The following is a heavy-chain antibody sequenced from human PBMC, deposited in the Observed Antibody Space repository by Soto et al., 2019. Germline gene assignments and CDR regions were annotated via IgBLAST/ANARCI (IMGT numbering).Heavy chain of an antibody. Sequence: SETLSLTCAVYGGSFSGYYWSWIRQPSGKGLEWIGEINHSGSTNYNPSLKSRVTISVDTSKNQFSLKLSSVTAADTAVYYCARGSRIYSYGYFLDYWGQGTLVTVSS. CDR3: ARGSRIYSYGYFLDY. CDR2: INHSGST. J-gene: IGHJ4*02. V-gene: IGHV4-34*01. D-gene: IGHD5-18*01. CDR1: GGSFSGYY.